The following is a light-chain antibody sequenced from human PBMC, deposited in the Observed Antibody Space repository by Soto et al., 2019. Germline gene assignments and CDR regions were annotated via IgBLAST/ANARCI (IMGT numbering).Light chain of an antibody. CDR2: DAS. CDR1: QSISGW. CDR3: QQYNSYAWT. J-gene: IGKJ1*01. V-gene: IGKV1-5*01. Sequence: DIQMTQSPSTLSASVDRVTITCRASQSISGWLAWYQQKPGKAPKLLIYDASSLESGVPSRFSGSGSGTEFTLTISSLQPDDFATYYCQQYNSYAWTFGQGTKVEI.